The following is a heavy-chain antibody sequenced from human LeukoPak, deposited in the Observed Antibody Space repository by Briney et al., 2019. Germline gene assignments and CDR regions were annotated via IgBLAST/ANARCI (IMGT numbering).Heavy chain of an antibody. Sequence: PSETLSLTCAVYGGSFSGYYWSWIRQPPGKGLEWIGEINHSGSTNYSPSLKSRVTISVDTSKNQFSLKLSSVTAADTAVYYCARVNRDGYNEFDYWGQGTLVTVSS. D-gene: IGHD5-24*01. CDR1: GGSFSGYY. CDR3: ARVNRDGYNEFDY. V-gene: IGHV4-34*01. J-gene: IGHJ4*02. CDR2: INHSGST.